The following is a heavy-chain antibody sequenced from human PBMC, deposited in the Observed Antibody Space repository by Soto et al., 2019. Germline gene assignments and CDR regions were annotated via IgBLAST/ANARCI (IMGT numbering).Heavy chain of an antibody. V-gene: IGHV3-23*01. CDR3: AKAVLSGYYYYYGMDV. CDR1: GFTFSSYA. Sequence: GSLRLSCAASGFTFSSYAMSWVRQAPGKGLEWVSAISGSGGSTYYADSVKGRFTISRDNSKNTLYLQMNSLRAEDTAVYYCAKAVLSGYYYYYGMDVWGQGTTVTVSS. D-gene: IGHD3-10*01. J-gene: IGHJ6*02. CDR2: ISGSGGST.